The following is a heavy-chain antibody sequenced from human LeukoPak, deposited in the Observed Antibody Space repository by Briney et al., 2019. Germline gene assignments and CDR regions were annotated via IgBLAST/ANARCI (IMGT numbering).Heavy chain of an antibody. CDR2: IIPILGIA. J-gene: IGHJ5*02. Sequence: SVKVSCKASGGTFSSYTISWVRQAPGQGLEWMGRIIPILGIANYAQKFQGRVTITADKSTSTAYMELSSLGSEDTAVYYCARGPGLGDWFDPWGQGTLVTVSS. V-gene: IGHV1-69*02. CDR1: GGTFSSYT. CDR3: ARGPGLGDWFDP. D-gene: IGHD3-10*01.